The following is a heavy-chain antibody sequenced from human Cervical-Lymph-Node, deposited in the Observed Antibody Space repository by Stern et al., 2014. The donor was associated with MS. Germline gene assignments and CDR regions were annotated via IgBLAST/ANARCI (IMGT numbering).Heavy chain of an antibody. J-gene: IGHJ4*02. D-gene: IGHD6-19*01. CDR3: ATRIAVALDY. V-gene: IGHV1-46*01. Sequence: VQLVQSGTEVKKPGASVKVSCKASGYTFTSYYMLWVRQAPGQGLEWMGIINPSGGSTSYAQKFQGRVTMTRDTSTSTVYMELSSLRSEDTAVYYCATRIAVALDYWGQGTLVTVSS. CDR2: INPSGGST. CDR1: GYTFTSYY.